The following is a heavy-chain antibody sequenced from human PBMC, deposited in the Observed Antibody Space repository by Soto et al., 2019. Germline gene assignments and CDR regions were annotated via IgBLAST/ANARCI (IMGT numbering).Heavy chain of an antibody. CDR1: GFTFGDYA. CDR2: IRSKAYGGTT. CDR3: TRTVLRYFDWLSNNWFDP. J-gene: IGHJ5*02. D-gene: IGHD3-9*01. V-gene: IGHV3-49*03. Sequence: GSLRLSCTASGFTFGDYAMSWFRQAPGKGLEWVGFIRSKAYGGTTEYAASVKGRFTISRDDSKSIAYLQMNSLKTEDTAVYYCTRTVLRYFDWLSNNWFDPWGQGTLVTAPQ.